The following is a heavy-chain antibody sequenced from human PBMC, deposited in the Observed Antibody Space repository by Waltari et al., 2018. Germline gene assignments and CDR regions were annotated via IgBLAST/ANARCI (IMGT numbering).Heavy chain of an antibody. D-gene: IGHD3-16*01. V-gene: IGHV5-51*01. CDR3: ATYTPLVPRRLPDVFDI. J-gene: IGHJ3*02. CDR2: VYPDDSDT. CDR1: GYRFPTFR. Sequence: EVQLVQSGAEVKKAGEALKISCKASGYRFPTFRIGWVRQVSGKGLEWMGIVYPDDSDTRYSPYFEGRVIISADKSINTAYLQWSSLKASDTAMYFCATYTPLVPRRLPDVFDIWGQGTMVLVSS.